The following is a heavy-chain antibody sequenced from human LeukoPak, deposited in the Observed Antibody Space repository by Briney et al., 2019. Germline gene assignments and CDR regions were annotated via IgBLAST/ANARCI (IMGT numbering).Heavy chain of an antibody. V-gene: IGHV3-53*01. CDR3: AKAYYDILTGYYSAFDY. J-gene: IGHJ4*02. D-gene: IGHD3-9*01. Sequence: GGSLRLSCAASGFTVSDSFMTWVRQAPGKGLEWVSVIYVAGSTYYADSVKGRFTVSRDNSKNTLYLQMNSLRAEDTAVYYCAKAYYDILTGYYSAFDYWGQGTLVTVSS. CDR2: IYVAGST. CDR1: GFTVSDSF.